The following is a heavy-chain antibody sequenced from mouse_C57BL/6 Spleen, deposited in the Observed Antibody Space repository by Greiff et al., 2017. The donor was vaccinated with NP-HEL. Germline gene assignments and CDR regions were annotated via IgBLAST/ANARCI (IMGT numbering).Heavy chain of an antibody. V-gene: IGHV1-74*01. CDR2: IHPSDSDT. J-gene: IGHJ3*01. Sequence: QVQLQQPGAELVKPGASVKVSCKASGYTFTSYWMHWVKQRPGQGLEWIGRIHPSDSDTNYNQKFKGKSTLTVDKSSSTAYKQLSSLTSEDSAVYYCAIGIYYGSSYQAWFAYWGQGTLVTVSA. CDR1: GYTFTSYW. D-gene: IGHD1-1*01. CDR3: AIGIYYGSSYQAWFAY.